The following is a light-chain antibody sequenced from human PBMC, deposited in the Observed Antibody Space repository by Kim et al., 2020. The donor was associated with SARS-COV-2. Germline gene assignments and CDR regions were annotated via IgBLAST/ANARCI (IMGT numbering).Light chain of an antibody. CDR2: DAF. Sequence: EIVLTQSPATLSLSPGERATLSCRASQSVSNNLAWFQHKPGQPPRLLIYDAFRRAPGIPARFSGSVSGTDFTLTISSLEPEDFAIYFCQQRGNWRDSFGQGTKLEIK. CDR1: QSVSNN. V-gene: IGKV3-11*01. CDR3: QQRGNWRDS. J-gene: IGKJ2*03.